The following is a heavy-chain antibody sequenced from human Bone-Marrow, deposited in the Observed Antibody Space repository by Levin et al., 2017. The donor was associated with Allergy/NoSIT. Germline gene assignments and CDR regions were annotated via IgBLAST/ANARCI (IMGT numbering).Heavy chain of an antibody. CDR3: AKGTRLAGTMPFDC. D-gene: IGHD6-19*01. CDR1: GFTFDDFA. CDR2: ISWNSGVI. Sequence: GGSLRLSCAASGFTFDDFAMHWVRQVPGKGLEWVSGISWNSGVIDYTDSVKGRFTISRDNAKNSLYLQMNSLRPDDTALYYCAKGTRLAGTMPFDCWGQGTLVTVSS. J-gene: IGHJ4*02. V-gene: IGHV3-9*01.